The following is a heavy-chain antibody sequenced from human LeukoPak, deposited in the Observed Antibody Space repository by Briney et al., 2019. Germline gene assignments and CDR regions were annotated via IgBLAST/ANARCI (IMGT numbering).Heavy chain of an antibody. CDR2: IYNGGYT. D-gene: IGHD3-10*01. CDR1: GFSVSNNY. CDR3: ARDNQLVRGVIDY. V-gene: IGHV3-66*01. Sequence: PGGSLRLSCAASGFSVSNNYMSWVRQAPGKGLEWVSVIYNGGYTYYADSVEGRFTISRDNSKNTLYLQMNSLRAEDTAVYYCARDNQLVRGVIDYWGQGTLVTVSS. J-gene: IGHJ4*02.